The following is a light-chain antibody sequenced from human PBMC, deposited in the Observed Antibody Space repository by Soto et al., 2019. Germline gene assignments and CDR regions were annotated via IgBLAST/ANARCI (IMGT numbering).Light chain of an antibody. CDR3: QQRGNWTLYT. J-gene: IGKJ2*01. Sequence: EIVLTQSPATLSLSPGESATLSCRASQSVSRYLAWYQQKPGQAPRLLIYDISNRATGVPARFSGSGSGTAFTLTISSLEPEDFALYYCQQRGNWTLYTFGQGTKLEIK. V-gene: IGKV3-11*01. CDR2: DIS. CDR1: QSVSRY.